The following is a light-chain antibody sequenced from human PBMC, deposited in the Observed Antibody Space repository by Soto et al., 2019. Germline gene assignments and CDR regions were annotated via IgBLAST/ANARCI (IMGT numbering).Light chain of an antibody. CDR3: QQSYSTLCT. CDR2: WAA. CDR1: QTLLYSSNNKNY. Sequence: SCWSSQTLLYSSNNKNYLAWYQQKPGQPPKLLISWAATRESGVPDRFSGSGSGTDFTLTISSLQAEDVAVYYCQQSYSTLCTFGQGTKVEIK. J-gene: IGKJ2*02. V-gene: IGKV4-1*01.